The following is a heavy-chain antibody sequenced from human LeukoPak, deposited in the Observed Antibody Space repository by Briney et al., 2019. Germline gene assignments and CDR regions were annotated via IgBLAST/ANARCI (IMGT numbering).Heavy chain of an antibody. J-gene: IGHJ5*02. V-gene: IGHV1-69*04. CDR3: AGGSSINNWFDP. D-gene: IGHD6-6*01. Sequence: ASVKVSCKASGGTFSSYAISWVRQAPGQGLEWMGRIIPILGIANYAQKFQGRVTITADKSTSTAYMELSSLRSEDTAVYYCAGGSSINNWFDPWGQGTLVTVSS. CDR1: GGTFSSYA. CDR2: IIPILGIA.